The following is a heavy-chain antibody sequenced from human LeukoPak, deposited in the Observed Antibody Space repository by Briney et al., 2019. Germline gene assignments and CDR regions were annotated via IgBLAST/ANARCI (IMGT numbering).Heavy chain of an antibody. CDR1: GFTFSSYG. CDR3: AKPGELSSPTSVDFDY. CDR2: ISYDGSNK. J-gene: IGHJ4*02. D-gene: IGHD3-16*02. Sequence: PGGSLRLSCAASGFTFSSYGMHWVRQAPGKGLEWVAVISYDGSNKYYADSVKGRFTISRDNSKNTLYLQMNSLRAEDTAVYYCAKPGELSSPTSVDFDYWGQGTLVTVSS. V-gene: IGHV3-30*18.